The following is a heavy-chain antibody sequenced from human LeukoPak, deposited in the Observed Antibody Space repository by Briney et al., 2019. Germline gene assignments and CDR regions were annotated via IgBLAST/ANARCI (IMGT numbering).Heavy chain of an antibody. Sequence: GGSLRLSCAASGFTFSSYGMHWVRQAPGKGLEWVAVIWYDGSNKYYADSVKGRFTISRDNSKNTLYLQMNGLGAEDTAVYYCARDHGIAVAEYYFDYWGQGTLVTVSS. J-gene: IGHJ4*02. CDR1: GFTFSSYG. CDR2: IWYDGSNK. D-gene: IGHD6-19*01. V-gene: IGHV3-33*01. CDR3: ARDHGIAVAEYYFDY.